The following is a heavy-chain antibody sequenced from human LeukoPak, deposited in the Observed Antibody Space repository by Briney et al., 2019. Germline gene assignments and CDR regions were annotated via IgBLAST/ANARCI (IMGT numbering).Heavy chain of an antibody. J-gene: IGHJ4*02. V-gene: IGHV4-34*01. CDR3: ARARSGYKFYFDY. Sequence: SETLSLTCAVYDGSFTNDYWSWIRQPPGKGLEWIGEIHHSGTTKYKPSLKSRITLSVDTSKNEFSLELSSVTAADTAVYYCARARSGYKFYFDYWGQGTLVTVSS. CDR1: DGSFTNDY. D-gene: IGHD3-22*01. CDR2: IHHSGTT.